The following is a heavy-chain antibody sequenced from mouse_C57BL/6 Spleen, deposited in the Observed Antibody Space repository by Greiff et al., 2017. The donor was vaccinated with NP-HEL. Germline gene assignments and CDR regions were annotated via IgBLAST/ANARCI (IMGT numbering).Heavy chain of an antibody. J-gene: IGHJ4*01. CDR1: GFTFSSYG. Sequence: DVKLQESGGDLVKPGGSLKLSCAASGFTFSSYGMSWVRQTPDKRLEWVATISSGGSYTYYPDSVKGRFTISRDNAKNTLYLQMSSLKSEDTAMYYCARRVYYYGSSYAMDYWGQGTSVTVSS. D-gene: IGHD1-1*01. CDR3: ARRVYYYGSSYAMDY. CDR2: ISSGGSYT. V-gene: IGHV5-6*02.